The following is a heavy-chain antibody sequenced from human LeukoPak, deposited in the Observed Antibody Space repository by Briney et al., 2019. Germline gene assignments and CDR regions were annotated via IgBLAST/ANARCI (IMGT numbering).Heavy chain of an antibody. CDR3: ARDLGSGTAFDY. V-gene: IGHV3-11*04. CDR1: GFTFSDYY. J-gene: IGHJ4*02. Sequence: RTGGSLRLSCAASGFTFSDYYMSWIRQAPGKGLEWVSYISSSGSTIYYADSVKGRFTISRDNAKNSLYLQMNSLRAEDTAVYYCARDLGSGTAFDYWGQGTLVTVSS. CDR2: ISSSGSTI.